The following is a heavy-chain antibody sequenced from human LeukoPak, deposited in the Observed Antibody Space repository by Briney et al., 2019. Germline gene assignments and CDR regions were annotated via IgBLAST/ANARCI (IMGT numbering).Heavy chain of an antibody. V-gene: IGHV4-34*01. CDR2: INHSGST. CDR3: ARVAYSYMFWDDY. D-gene: IGHD4-4*01. Sequence: SETLSLTCAVYGGSFSGYYWSWIRQPPGKGLEWIGEINHSGSTNYNPSLKSRVTISVDTSKNQFSLKLSSVTAADTAVYYCARVAYSYMFWDDYWGQGTLVTVSS. CDR1: GGSFSGYY. J-gene: IGHJ4*02.